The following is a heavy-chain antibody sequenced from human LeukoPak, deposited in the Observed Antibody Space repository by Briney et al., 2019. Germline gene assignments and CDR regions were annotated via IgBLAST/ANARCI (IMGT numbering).Heavy chain of an antibody. V-gene: IGHV4-61*02. CDR1: GGSISSGSYY. CDR2: IYTSGST. J-gene: IGHJ4*02. CDR3: ARERGDLVVDY. D-gene: IGHD2-15*01. Sequence: SETLSLTGTVSGGSISSGSYYWSWIRQPAGKGLEWIGRIYTSGSTNYNPSLKSRITISVDTSKNQFSLKLSSVTAADTALYYCARERGDLVVDYWGQGTLVTVSS.